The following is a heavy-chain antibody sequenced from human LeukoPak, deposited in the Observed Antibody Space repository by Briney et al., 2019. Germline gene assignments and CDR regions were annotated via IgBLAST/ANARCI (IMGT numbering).Heavy chain of an antibody. Sequence: GGSLRLSCAGSGFSLSSHSMNWVRQAPGKGLEWVSSISSSSSYIYYADSVKGRFTISRDNAKKSLYLQMNSLRADDTAVYYCARVAEAAAFDYWGQGTLVTVSS. CDR3: ARVAEAAAFDY. V-gene: IGHV3-21*01. CDR2: ISSSSSYI. D-gene: IGHD6-13*01. CDR1: GFSLSSHS. J-gene: IGHJ4*02.